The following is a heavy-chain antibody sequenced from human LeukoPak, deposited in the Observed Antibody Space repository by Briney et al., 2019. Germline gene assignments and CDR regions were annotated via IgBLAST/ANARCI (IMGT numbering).Heavy chain of an antibody. V-gene: IGHV1-69*04. D-gene: IGHD2-2*01. J-gene: IGHJ5*02. CDR2: IIPILGIA. CDR1: GGTFSSYA. Sequence: SVKVSCKASGGTFSSYAISWVRQAPGQGLEWMGRIIPILGIANYAQKFQGRVTITADKSTSTAYMELSSLRSEDTAVYYCARDQLKRSWFDPWGQGTLVTVSS. CDR3: ARDQLKRSWFDP.